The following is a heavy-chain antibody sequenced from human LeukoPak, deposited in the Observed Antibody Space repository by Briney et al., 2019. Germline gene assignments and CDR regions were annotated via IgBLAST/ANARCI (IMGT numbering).Heavy chain of an antibody. CDR1: GFTFSDYY. D-gene: IGHD2-2*01. CDR3: ARDGSLYCSRTSCRSAYYYYGMDV. CDR2: ISSCASTT. J-gene: IGHJ6*02. V-gene: IGHV3-11*01. Sequence: PGGSLRLSCAGSGFTFSDYYMSWIRQAPGKGLEWVSYISSCASTTSYADSVKGRFTISRDNAKNSLYLQMNSLRAEDTAVYYCARDGSLYCSRTSCRSAYYYYGMDVWGQGTTVTVSS.